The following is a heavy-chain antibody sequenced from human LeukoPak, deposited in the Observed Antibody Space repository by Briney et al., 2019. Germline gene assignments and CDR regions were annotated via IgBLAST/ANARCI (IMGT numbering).Heavy chain of an antibody. J-gene: IGHJ4*02. CDR1: SGSFSGYY. D-gene: IGHD6-13*01. Sequence: SETLSLTCSVYSGSFSGYYWSWIRQPPAKGLEWVGEINHSGSNNYNPSLKSRVTISVDTSKNQFSLKLSSVTAADTAVYYCARRGRIAAAGYFDYWGQGTLVTVSS. CDR3: ARRGRIAAAGYFDY. V-gene: IGHV4-34*01. CDR2: INHSGSN.